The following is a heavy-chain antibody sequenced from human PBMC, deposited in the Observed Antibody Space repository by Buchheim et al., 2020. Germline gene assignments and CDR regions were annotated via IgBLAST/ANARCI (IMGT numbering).Heavy chain of an antibody. D-gene: IGHD1-7*01. CDR2: NSGVGHNT. Sequence: EVQLLESGGGLVQPGGSLRLSCAASGFTFSNYVMNWVRQAPGQGLEWVSANSGVGHNTYYADPVKGRFTISRDNSKNTLYLQMDSLRAEDTAVYYCAKDRLGNWNSQDYWGQGTL. J-gene: IGHJ4*02. V-gene: IGHV3-23*01. CDR3: AKDRLGNWNSQDY. CDR1: GFTFSNYV.